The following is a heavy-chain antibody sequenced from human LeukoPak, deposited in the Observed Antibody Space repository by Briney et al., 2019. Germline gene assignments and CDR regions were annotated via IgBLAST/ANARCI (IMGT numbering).Heavy chain of an antibody. CDR3: ARGNRDYGPYYYNYYGMDV. CDR2: MNPNSGNT. Sequence: GASVKVSCKASGYTFTSYDINWVRQATGQGLEWMGWMNPNSGNTGYAQKFQGRVTMTRNTSISTAYMELSSLRSEDTAVYYCARGNRDYGPYYYNYYGMDVWGQGTTVTVSS. V-gene: IGHV1-8*01. D-gene: IGHD4-17*01. CDR1: GYTFTSYD. J-gene: IGHJ6*02.